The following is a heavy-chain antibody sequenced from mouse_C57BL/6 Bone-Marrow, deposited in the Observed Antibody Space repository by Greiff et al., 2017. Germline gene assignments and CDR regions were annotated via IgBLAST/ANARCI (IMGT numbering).Heavy chain of an antibody. Sequence: QVQLQQSGAELARPGASVKLSCKASGYTFTSYGISWVKQRTGQGLEWIGEIYPRSGNNYYNEKLKGKATLQADKSSSKAYMEIRSLTSEDSAVYFCARGGYYYGSRGYAMDYWGQGTSVTVSS. CDR3: ARGGYYYGSRGYAMDY. CDR1: GYTFTSYG. J-gene: IGHJ4*01. D-gene: IGHD1-1*01. V-gene: IGHV1-81*01. CDR2: IYPRSGNN.